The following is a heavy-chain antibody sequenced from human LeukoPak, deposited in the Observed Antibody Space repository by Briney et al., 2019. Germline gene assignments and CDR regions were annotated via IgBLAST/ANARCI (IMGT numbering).Heavy chain of an antibody. Sequence: GGSLRLSCAASGFTFSSYAMSWVRQAPGKGLEWVSAISGIGGSTYYADSVKGRFIISRDNSKNTVYLQMNSLRAEDTAVYYCARGSGSYYYYYYMDVWGKGTTVTVSS. D-gene: IGHD1-26*01. V-gene: IGHV3-23*01. CDR2: ISGIGGST. CDR1: GFTFSSYA. CDR3: ARGSGSYYYYYYMDV. J-gene: IGHJ6*03.